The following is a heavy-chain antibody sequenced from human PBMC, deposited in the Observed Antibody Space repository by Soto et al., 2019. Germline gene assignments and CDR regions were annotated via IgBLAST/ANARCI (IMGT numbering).Heavy chain of an antibody. CDR3: ARVEAWTDEAFDI. D-gene: IGHD5-12*01. J-gene: IGHJ3*02. CDR1: GFTVSNYG. Sequence: QVQLVESGGGVVQPGQSLRLSCAASGFTVSNYGMHWVRQAPGKGLEWVSVIWKDGNNKYYRDSVKGRFTISRDNYKDTLELQMTSLRGEDTAVYYCARVEAWTDEAFDIWGQGTMVTVSS. CDR2: IWKDGNNK. V-gene: IGHV3-33*01.